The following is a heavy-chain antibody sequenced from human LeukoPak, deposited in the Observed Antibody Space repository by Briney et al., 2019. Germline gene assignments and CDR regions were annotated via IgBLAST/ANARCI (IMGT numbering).Heavy chain of an antibody. CDR3: ARHHRYCSSTSCHFDY. D-gene: IGHD2-2*01. V-gene: IGHV4-34*01. J-gene: IGHJ4*02. CDR1: GGSFSGYY. CDR2: INHSGST. Sequence: SETLSLTCAVYGGSFSGYYWSWIRQPPGKGLEGIGEINHSGSTNYNPSLKSRVTISVDTSKNQFSLKLSSVTAADTAVYYCARHHRYCSSTSCHFDYWGQGTLVTVSS.